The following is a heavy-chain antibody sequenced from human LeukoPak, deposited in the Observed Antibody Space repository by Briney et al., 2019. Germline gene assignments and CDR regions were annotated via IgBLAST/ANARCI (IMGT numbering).Heavy chain of an antibody. Sequence: GGSLRLSCAASGFTFSSYSMNWVRQAPGKGLEWVSYISSSSSTLYYADSVKGRFTISRDNAKNSLYLQMNSLGAEDTAVYYCARDDHYNYYYMDVWGKGTTVTVSS. V-gene: IGHV3-48*01. CDR1: GFTFSSYS. CDR2: ISSSSSTL. J-gene: IGHJ6*03. CDR3: ARDDHYNYYYMDV.